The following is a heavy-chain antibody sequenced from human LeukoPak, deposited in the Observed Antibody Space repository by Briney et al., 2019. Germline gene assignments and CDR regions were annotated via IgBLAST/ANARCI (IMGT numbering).Heavy chain of an antibody. V-gene: IGHV3-9*01. J-gene: IGHJ4*02. Sequence: GGSLRLSCAASGFTFDDYAMHWVRQAPGKGLEWVSGISWNSGSIVYADSVKGRFTISRDNAKNSLYLQMNSLRAEDTALYYCAKDILGAGGYFDYWGQGTLVTVSS. CDR2: ISWNSGSI. CDR3: AKDILGAGGYFDY. D-gene: IGHD1-26*01. CDR1: GFTFDDYA.